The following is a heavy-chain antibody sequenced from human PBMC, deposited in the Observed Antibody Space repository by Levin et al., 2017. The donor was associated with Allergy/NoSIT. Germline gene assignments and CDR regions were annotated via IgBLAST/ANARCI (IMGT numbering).Heavy chain of an antibody. D-gene: IGHD1-26*01. J-gene: IGHJ4*02. CDR1: GFTFSSYW. CDR2: INGDGSST. V-gene: IGHV3-74*01. CDR3: ARALIVGATAGGDY. Sequence: GGSLRLSCAASGFTFSSYWMHWVRQAPGKGLVWVSRINGDGSSTNYADSVKGRFTISRDNAKNTLYLQMNSLRSDDTAVYYCARALIVGATAGGDYWGQGTLVTVSS.